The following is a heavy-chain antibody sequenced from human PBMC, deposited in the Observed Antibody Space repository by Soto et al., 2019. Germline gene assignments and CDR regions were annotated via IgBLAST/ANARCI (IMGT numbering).Heavy chain of an antibody. CDR1: GFTFSSYG. D-gene: IGHD3-16*01. Sequence: PGGSLRLSCAASGFTFSSYGMHWVRQAPGKGLEWVAVISYDGSNKYYADSVKGRFTISRDNSKNTLYLQMNSLRAEDTAVYYCAKDQLSDDTFEFDYWGQGTLVTVSS. CDR2: ISYDGSNK. V-gene: IGHV3-30*18. J-gene: IGHJ4*02. CDR3: AKDQLSDDTFEFDY.